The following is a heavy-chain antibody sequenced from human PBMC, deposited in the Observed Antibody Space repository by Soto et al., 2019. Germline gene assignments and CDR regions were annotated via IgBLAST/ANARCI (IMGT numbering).Heavy chain of an antibody. D-gene: IGHD6-6*01. Sequence: PWGSLRLSCAASGFTFSSYSMNWVRQAPGKGLEWVSSISSSSSYIYYADSVKGRFTISRDNAKNSLYLQMNSLRAEDAAVYYCASPRSSSGFDPWGQGTLVTVSS. V-gene: IGHV3-21*01. J-gene: IGHJ5*02. CDR3: ASPRSSSGFDP. CDR2: ISSSSSYI. CDR1: GFTFSSYS.